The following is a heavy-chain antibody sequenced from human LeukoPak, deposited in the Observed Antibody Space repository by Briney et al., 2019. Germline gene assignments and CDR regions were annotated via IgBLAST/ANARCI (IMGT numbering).Heavy chain of an antibody. D-gene: IGHD3-16*02. CDR1: GFTFSRYW. V-gene: IGHV3-7*01. CDR3: ASFASNLIGLDY. Sequence: PGGSLRLSCVGSGFTFSRYWLNWVRQAPGKGLEWVANMNQDGSEIYYLDSVKGRFTISRDNAKNSLYLQMNSLRAEDTAVYYCASFASNLIGLDYWGQGTLVTVSS. J-gene: IGHJ4*02. CDR2: MNQDGSEI.